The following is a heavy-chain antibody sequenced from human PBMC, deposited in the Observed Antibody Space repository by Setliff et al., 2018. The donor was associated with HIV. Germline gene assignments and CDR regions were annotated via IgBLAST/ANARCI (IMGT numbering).Heavy chain of an antibody. J-gene: IGHJ4*02. CDR1: GFTFNNYG. D-gene: IGHD4-17*01. V-gene: IGHV3-30*18. CDR3: AKPTTVVTSYYFDS. CDR2: ISYHERDT. Sequence: GGSLRLSCGASGFTFNNYGMHWVRRAPGKGLEWVASISYHERDTFYADSVKGRFTISRDNSKNMLYLQMNSLTTEDTAVYYCAKPTTVVTSYYFDSWGQGTQVTVPQ.